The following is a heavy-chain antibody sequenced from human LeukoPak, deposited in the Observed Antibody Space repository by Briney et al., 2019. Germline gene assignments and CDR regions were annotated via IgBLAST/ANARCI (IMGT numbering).Heavy chain of an antibody. J-gene: IGHJ6*02. CDR2: ISYDGSNK. CDR3: AKDRSSGYYYGMDV. Sequence: PGRSLRLSCAASGFTFSSYGMHWVRQAPGKGLEWVAVISYDGSNKYYADSVKGRFTISRDNSKNTLYLQMNSLRAEDTAVYYCAKDRSSGYYYGMDVWGQGTTVTVSS. CDR1: GFTFSSYG. D-gene: IGHD6-25*01. V-gene: IGHV3-30*18.